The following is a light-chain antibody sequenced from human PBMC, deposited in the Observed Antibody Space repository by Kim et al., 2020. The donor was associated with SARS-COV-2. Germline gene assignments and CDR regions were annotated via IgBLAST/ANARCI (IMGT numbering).Light chain of an antibody. CDR1: QDIRHY. CDR3: QQYSNLPPT. Sequence: ASVGDRVPSTCRASQDIRHYLNWYQLKPGKAPKLLIYDASFLEAGVPSRFSGSGSGPDFTFTISSLQPEDIATYYCQQYSNLPPTFGGGTKVDIK. CDR2: DAS. V-gene: IGKV1-33*01. J-gene: IGKJ4*01.